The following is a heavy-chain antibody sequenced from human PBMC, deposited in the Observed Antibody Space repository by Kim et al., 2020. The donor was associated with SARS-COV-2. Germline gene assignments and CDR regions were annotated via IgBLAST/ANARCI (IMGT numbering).Heavy chain of an antibody. CDR2: IGTAGDT. D-gene: IGHD2-15*01. J-gene: IGHJ6*01. Sequence: GGSLRLFCAASGFTFSSYDMHWVRQATGKGLEWVSVIGTAGDTYCIGSVKGRFTVSRENAKNSLYLQMNSLRAGDTAVYYCARGDCTGGTCYSLGMDVWG. CDR1: GFTFSSYD. V-gene: IGHV3-13*04. CDR3: ARGDCTGGTCYSLGMDV.